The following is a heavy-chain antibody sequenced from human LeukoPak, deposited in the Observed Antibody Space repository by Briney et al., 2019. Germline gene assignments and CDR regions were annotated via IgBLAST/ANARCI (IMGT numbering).Heavy chain of an antibody. CDR2: INSSGST. CDR1: SGSICSSGYY. Sequence: SETLSLTCTVSSGSICSSGYYWGWIRQPPGKGLEWIGVINSSGSTYYNPSLKVRVSRSVDTSNNQFSLKLSSVTAADTAVYYCARQRAADAFDIWGQGTLVIVFS. CDR3: ARQRAADAFDI. V-gene: IGHV4-39*01. D-gene: IGHD6-13*01. J-gene: IGHJ3*02.